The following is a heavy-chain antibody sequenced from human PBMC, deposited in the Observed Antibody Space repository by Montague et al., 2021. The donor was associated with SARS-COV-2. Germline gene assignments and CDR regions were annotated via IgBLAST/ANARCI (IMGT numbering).Heavy chain of an antibody. CDR2: ISYDGSNK. CDR1: GFTFSSYA. D-gene: IGHD3-10*01. V-gene: IGHV3-30-3*01. CDR3: ARDVPHYYGSGSYPNYYGMDI. J-gene: IGHJ6*02. Sequence: SLILSCAASGFTFSSYAMYWVRQAPGKVLEWVAVISYDGSNKYYADSVKGRLTISRDNSKNTLYLQMNSLRAEDTAVYYCARDVPHYYGSGSYPNYYGMDIWGQGTTVTVSS.